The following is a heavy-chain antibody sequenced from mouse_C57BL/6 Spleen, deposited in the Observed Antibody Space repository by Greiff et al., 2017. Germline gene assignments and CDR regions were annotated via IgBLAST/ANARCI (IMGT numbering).Heavy chain of an antibody. CDR2: IWRGGST. V-gene: IGHV2-5*01. CDR1: GFSLTSYG. Sequence: QLKESGPGLVQPSQSLSITCTVSGFSLTSYGVHWVRQSPGKGLEWLGVIWRGGSTDYNAAFMSRLSITKDNSKSQVFFKMNSLQADDTAIYYCAKNFDYDLYYFDYWGQGTTLTVSS. D-gene: IGHD2-4*01. CDR3: AKNFDYDLYYFDY. J-gene: IGHJ2*01.